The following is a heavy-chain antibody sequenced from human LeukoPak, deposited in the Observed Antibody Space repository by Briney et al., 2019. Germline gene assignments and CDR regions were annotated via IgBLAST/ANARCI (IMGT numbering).Heavy chain of an antibody. J-gene: IGHJ6*02. CDR2: ISYDGSNK. D-gene: IGHD1-26*01. Sequence: GSLRLSCAASGFTFSSYAMHWVRQAPGKGPEWVAVISYDGSNKYYADSVKGRFTISRDNSKNTLYLQMNSLRAEDTAVYYCARDTWLVGASYYYYGMDVWGQGTTVTVSS. CDR1: GFTFSSYA. CDR3: ARDTWLVGASYYYYGMDV. V-gene: IGHV3-30-3*01.